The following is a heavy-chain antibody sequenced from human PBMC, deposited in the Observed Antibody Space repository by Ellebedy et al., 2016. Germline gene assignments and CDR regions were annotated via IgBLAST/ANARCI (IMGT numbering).Heavy chain of an antibody. Sequence: SVKVSXKASGGTFSSYAISWVRQAPGQGLEWMGGIIPIFGTANYAQKFQGRVTITADESTSTAYMELSSLRSEDTAVYYCARVWPHLCGGDCYSSDYWGQGTLVTVSS. CDR2: IIPIFGTA. J-gene: IGHJ4*02. V-gene: IGHV1-69*13. CDR1: GGTFSSYA. CDR3: ARVWPHLCGGDCYSSDY. D-gene: IGHD2-21*02.